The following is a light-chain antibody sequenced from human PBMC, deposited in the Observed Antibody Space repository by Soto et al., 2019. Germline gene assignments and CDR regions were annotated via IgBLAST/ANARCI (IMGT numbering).Light chain of an antibody. Sequence: EIVLTQSPGTLSLSPGERATLSCRASQSVSSTYLAWYQQKPGQAPRLLIYGASSRATGIPDRFSGSGSGTDFTLTISRLEPEDFAVYYCQQCGSSPGTFCQGTKVEIK. J-gene: IGKJ1*01. V-gene: IGKV3-20*01. CDR1: QSVSSTY. CDR3: QQCGSSPGT. CDR2: GAS.